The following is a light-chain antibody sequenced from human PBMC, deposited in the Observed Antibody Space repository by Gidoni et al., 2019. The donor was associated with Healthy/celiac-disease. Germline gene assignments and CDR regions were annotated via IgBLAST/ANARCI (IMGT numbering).Light chain of an antibody. CDR3: QQSYSTPRT. Sequence: DIQMTQSPSSLSASVGDRVTITCRASQSISSYLNWYQQKPGKAPKLLIYAASSLQSGVPSRFSGIGSGTDFTLSISRLQPEDFATYYCQQSYSTPRTFGQGTKVEI. V-gene: IGKV1-39*01. J-gene: IGKJ1*01. CDR2: AAS. CDR1: QSISSY.